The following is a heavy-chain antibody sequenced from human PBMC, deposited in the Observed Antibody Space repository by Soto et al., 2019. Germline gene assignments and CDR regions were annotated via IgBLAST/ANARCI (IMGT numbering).Heavy chain of an antibody. CDR1: GGSVSSGSYY. J-gene: IGHJ6*02. Sequence: QVQLQESGPGLVKPSETLSLTCTVSGGSVSSGSYYWSWIRQPPGKGLEWIGYIYYSGSTNYNPSLKSRVTISVHTSKNQFSLKLSSVTAADTAVYYCAREPTTVTNYYYYALDVWGQGTTVTVSS. CDR2: IYYSGST. V-gene: IGHV4-61*01. D-gene: IGHD4-17*01. CDR3: AREPTTVTNYYYYALDV.